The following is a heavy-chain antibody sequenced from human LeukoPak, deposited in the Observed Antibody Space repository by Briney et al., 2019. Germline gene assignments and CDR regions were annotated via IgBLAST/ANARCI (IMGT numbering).Heavy chain of an antibody. D-gene: IGHD4-17*01. CDR3: AKDLNYGDLLDY. CDR1: GFTFSIYA. Sequence: GGSLRLSCAASGFTFSIYAMHWVRQAPGKGLEWVAVISYDGSNKYYADSVKGRFTISRDNSKNTLYLQMNSLRAEDTAVYYCAKDLNYGDLLDYWGQGTLVTVSS. J-gene: IGHJ4*02. V-gene: IGHV3-30*04. CDR2: ISYDGSNK.